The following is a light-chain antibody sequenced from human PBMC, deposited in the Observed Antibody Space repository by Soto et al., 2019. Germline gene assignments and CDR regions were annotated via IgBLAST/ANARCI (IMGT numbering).Light chain of an antibody. Sequence: EIVLTQSPGTLSLSPGERATLSCRASQSVSSSYLAWYQQKPGQAPRLLIYGASSRANGIPDRFSGSGSGTDLTLTISRLEPEDFAVYYCQQYGSSPLTFGGGTKVQLK. CDR3: QQYGSSPLT. CDR1: QSVSSSY. V-gene: IGKV3-20*01. J-gene: IGKJ4*01. CDR2: GAS.